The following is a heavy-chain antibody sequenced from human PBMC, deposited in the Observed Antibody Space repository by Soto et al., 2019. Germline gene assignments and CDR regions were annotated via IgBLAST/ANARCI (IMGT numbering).Heavy chain of an antibody. CDR1: GGTFSTNP. D-gene: IGHD2-15*01. CDR3: ARRDSGGFYRYFDS. V-gene: IGHV1-69*06. J-gene: IGHJ4*02. CDR2: TGSGTGPG. Sequence: QVQLVQSGAEVKKPGSSVKVSCTASGGTFSTNPISWVRQAPGQGLEWMGGTGSGTGPGNHAQKFQGRLTITVDKSTSTVYMELSSLSSEDTAVYYWARRDSGGFYRYFDSWGQGTLVTVSS.